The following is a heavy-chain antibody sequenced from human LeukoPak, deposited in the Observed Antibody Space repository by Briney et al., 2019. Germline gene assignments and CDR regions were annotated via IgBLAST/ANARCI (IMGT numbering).Heavy chain of an antibody. CDR3: AKDQGARYCSSTSCYTWYFDY. CDR2: ISGSGGST. V-gene: IGHV3-23*01. D-gene: IGHD2-2*02. Sequence: GGSLRLSCAASGFTFSSYAMGWVRQAPGKGLEWVSAISGSGGSTYYADSVKGRFTISRDNSKNTLYLQMNSLRAEDTAVYYCAKDQGARYCSSTSCYTWYFDYWGQGTLVTVSS. J-gene: IGHJ4*02. CDR1: GFTFSSYA.